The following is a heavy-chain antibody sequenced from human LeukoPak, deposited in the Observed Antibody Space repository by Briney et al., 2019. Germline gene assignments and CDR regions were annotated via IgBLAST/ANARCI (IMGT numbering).Heavy chain of an antibody. CDR3: AREIGPRQLHLWGSAFDY. CDR1: GYTFTGYY. V-gene: IGHV1-2*02. J-gene: IGHJ4*02. Sequence: EASVKDSCKASGYTFTGYYMHWVRQAPGQGVEWMGWIYPKSGGTNYAQKFQGRVTMTRDTSISTGYMELSSLRSDDTAVYYCAREIGPRQLHLWGSAFDYWGRGTLVTVSS. CDR2: IYPKSGGT. D-gene: IGHD5-18*01.